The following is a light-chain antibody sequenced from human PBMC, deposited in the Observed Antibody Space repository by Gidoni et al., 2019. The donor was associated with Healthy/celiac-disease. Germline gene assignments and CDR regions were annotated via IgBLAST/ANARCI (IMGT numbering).Light chain of an antibody. V-gene: IGKV3-20*01. J-gene: IGKJ5*01. CDR3: QQYGSSPRT. CDR2: GPS. CDR1: QSVSSSY. Sequence: IVLTQSPGTLSLSPGERATLSCRASQSVSSSYLAWYQQTPGQAPRLLIYGPSSRATGIPDRFSGSGSGTDFTLTISRLEPEDFAVYYCQQYGSSPRTFGQGTRLEIK.